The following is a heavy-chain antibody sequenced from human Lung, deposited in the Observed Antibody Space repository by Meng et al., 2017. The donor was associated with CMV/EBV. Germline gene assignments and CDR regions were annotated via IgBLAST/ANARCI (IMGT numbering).Heavy chain of an antibody. V-gene: IGHV1-18*01. Sequence: QVYPTQSGAEVKKPGGSVWVSCKASGYTFGSYGICWVRQAPGQGLEWMGWFVNYVDTYPAPKFQGRVTMTTDTHTNTAFMELRSLTSDDTAVYYCASGTPGRSYCDYWGQGTLVTVSS. CDR1: GYTFGSYG. CDR3: ASGTPGRSYCDY. J-gene: IGHJ4*02. D-gene: IGHD2-15*01. CDR2: FVNYVDT.